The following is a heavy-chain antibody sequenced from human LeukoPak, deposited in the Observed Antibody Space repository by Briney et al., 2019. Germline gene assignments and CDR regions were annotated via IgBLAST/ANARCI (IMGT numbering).Heavy chain of an antibody. V-gene: IGHV4-59*01. Sequence: TSSETLSLTCTVPGGSISSYSWNWIRQAPGKRLEWLGYIYFSGSTSYNPSLKSRVTISVDTSKSHFSLRLSSVTAADTAVYSCARGSSWYGLDSWGQGTLVTVSS. D-gene: IGHD6-13*01. J-gene: IGHJ4*02. CDR2: IYFSGST. CDR1: GGSISSYS. CDR3: ARGSSWYGLDS.